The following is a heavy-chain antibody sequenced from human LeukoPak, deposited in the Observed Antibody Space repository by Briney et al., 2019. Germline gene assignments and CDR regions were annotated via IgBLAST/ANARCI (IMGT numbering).Heavy chain of an antibody. CDR2: IWYDGTNK. D-gene: IGHD4-17*01. J-gene: IGHJ5*02. CDR3: ARATVTRWFDP. CDR1: GFTFSSFG. V-gene: IGHV3-33*01. Sequence: PGRSLRLSCAASGFTFSSFGMHWVRQAPGKGLEWVAVIWYDGTNKYYADSVKGRFTISRDNSKNTLYPQMNSLRAEDTAVYYCARATVTRWFDPWGQGTLVTVSS.